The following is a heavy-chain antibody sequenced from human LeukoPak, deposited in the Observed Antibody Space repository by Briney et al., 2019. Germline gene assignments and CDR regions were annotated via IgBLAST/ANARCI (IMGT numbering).Heavy chain of an antibody. CDR1: GGSVSSGGYY. CDR3: ARATYYYDSSGSYVRYYFDY. V-gene: IGHV4-61*08. D-gene: IGHD3-22*01. CDR2: IYYSGST. Sequence: PSETLSLTCTVSGGSVSSGGYYWRWIRQPPGKGLEWIGYIYYSGSTTYNPSLKSRVTISVDTSKNQFSLKLGSVTAADTAVYYCARATYYYDSSGSYVRYYFDYWGQGTLVTVSS. J-gene: IGHJ4*02.